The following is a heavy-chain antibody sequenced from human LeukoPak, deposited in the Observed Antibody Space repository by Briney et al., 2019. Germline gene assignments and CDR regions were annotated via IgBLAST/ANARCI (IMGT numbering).Heavy chain of an antibody. V-gene: IGHV4-39*07. CDR2: IYYSGST. Sequence: KASETLSLTCTISGGSISSSSYYWGWIRQPPGKGLEWIGSIYYSGSTYYNPSLKSRVTISVDTSKNQFSLKLSSVTAADTAVYYCARIVLATEYYFDYWGQGTLVTVSS. J-gene: IGHJ4*02. D-gene: IGHD3-16*02. CDR1: GGSISSSSYY. CDR3: ARIVLATEYYFDY.